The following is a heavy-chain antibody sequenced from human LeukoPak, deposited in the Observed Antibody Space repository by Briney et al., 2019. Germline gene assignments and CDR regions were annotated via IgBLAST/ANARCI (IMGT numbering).Heavy chain of an antibody. CDR2: MDPNSGNT. CDR1: GYTFTSYD. J-gene: IGHJ4*02. D-gene: IGHD4-23*01. V-gene: IGHV1-8*03. CDR3: ARVLDYGGNTRDY. Sequence: ASVKVSCKASGYTFTSYDINWVRQATGQGLEWIGWMDPNSGNTGYAQKFQGRVTITRNTSISTAYMELSSLRSEDTAVYYCARVLDYGGNTRDYWGQGTLVTVSS.